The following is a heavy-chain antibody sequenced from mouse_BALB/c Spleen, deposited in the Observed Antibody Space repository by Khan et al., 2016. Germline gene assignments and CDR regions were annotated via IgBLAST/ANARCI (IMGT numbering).Heavy chain of an antibody. CDR2: INPNSGYT. CDR1: GYTFTTYW. V-gene: IGHV1-7*01. D-gene: IGHD2-14*01. Sequence: VQLQESGAELAKPGASVKMSCKASGYTFTTYWMHWVKQRSGQGLEWIGYINPNSGYTKYNQKFKDKDTLTADKSSSTAYIQLSSLTSEDSAFYYCARHYRDDFDYWGQGTTLTVSS. J-gene: IGHJ2*01. CDR3: ARHYRDDFDY.